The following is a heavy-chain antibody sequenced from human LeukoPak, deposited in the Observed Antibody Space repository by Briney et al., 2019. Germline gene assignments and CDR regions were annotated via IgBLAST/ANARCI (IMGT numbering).Heavy chain of an antibody. CDR2: ISSSGSTT. Sequence: GGSLRLSCAASGFTFSSYEMNWVRQAPGKGREWGSYISSSGSTTYYADSVKGRFTISRDNAKNSLYLQMNRLRAEDTAVDYYAGNLQLWLGAFDIWGQGTMVTVAS. D-gene: IGHD5-18*01. J-gene: IGHJ3*02. CDR3: AGNLQLWLGAFDI. V-gene: IGHV3-48*03. CDR1: GFTFSSYE.